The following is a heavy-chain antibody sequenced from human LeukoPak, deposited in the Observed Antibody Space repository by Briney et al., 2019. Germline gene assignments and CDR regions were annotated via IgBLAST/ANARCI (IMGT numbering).Heavy chain of an antibody. CDR3: ARAPGAALD. CDR2: ISHRGST. V-gene: IGHV4-34*01. CDR1: GGSFSGYY. J-gene: IGHJ4*02. D-gene: IGHD2-15*01. Sequence: PSETLSLTCAVYGGSFSGYYWSWIRQPPGKGLEWIGEISHRGSTNYNPSLKSRVTVSLDTSKNQFSLKLSSVTAADTAVYYCARAPGAALDWGQGTLVTVSS.